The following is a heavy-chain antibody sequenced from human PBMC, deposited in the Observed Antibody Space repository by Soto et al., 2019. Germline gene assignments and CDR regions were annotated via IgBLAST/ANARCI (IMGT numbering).Heavy chain of an antibody. CDR3: ARGAMASVYYFDY. Sequence: QVQLQQWGAGLLKPSETLSLTCASYGGSFSGYYWSWIRQPPGKGLEWIGEINHSSNTNYHPSLKSRVTMSIDPSKNHFSLKLTSVTAADTAVYYCARGAMASVYYFDYWGQGTLGTVAS. CDR1: GGSFSGYY. J-gene: IGHJ4*02. CDR2: INHSSNT. D-gene: IGHD5-12*01. V-gene: IGHV4-34*01.